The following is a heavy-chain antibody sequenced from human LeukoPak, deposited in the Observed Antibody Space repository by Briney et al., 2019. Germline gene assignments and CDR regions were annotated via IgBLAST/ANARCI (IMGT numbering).Heavy chain of an antibody. J-gene: IGHJ3*02. CDR3: ARVSLRAFDI. CDR1: GGSISSYY. Sequence: KPSETLSLTCTVSGGSISSYYWSWIRQPPGKGLEWIGYIYYSGSTNYNPSLKSRVTISVDTSKNQFSLELSSVTAADTAVYYCARVSLRAFDIWGQGTMVTVSS. CDR2: IYYSGST. V-gene: IGHV4-59*01.